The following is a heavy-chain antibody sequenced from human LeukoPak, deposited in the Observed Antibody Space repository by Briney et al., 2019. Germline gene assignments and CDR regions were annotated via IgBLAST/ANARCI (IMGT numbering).Heavy chain of an antibody. J-gene: IGHJ5*02. Sequence: ASVKVSCKASGYTFTGYYMHWVRQAPGQGLEWMGRINPNSGGTNYAQKFQGRVTMTRDTSISTAYMELSRLRSDDTAVYYCARAGNGGDYMANWFDPWGQGTLVTVSS. CDR3: ARAGNGGDYMANWFDP. CDR2: INPNSGGT. CDR1: GYTFTGYY. V-gene: IGHV1-2*06. D-gene: IGHD2-21*01.